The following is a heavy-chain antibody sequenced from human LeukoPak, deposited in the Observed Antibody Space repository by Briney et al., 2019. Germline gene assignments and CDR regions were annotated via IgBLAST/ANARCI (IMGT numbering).Heavy chain of an antibody. V-gene: IGHV4-39*07. CDR2: IYYSGST. D-gene: IGHD3-22*01. Sequence: PSETLSLTCTVSGGSISSSSYYWGWIRQPPGKGLEWIGSIYYSGSTYYNPSLKSRVTISVDTSKNQFSLKLSSVTAADTAVYYCARDLYYYDSSGYWEDYWGQEPWSPSPQ. J-gene: IGHJ4*01. CDR1: GGSISSSSYY. CDR3: ARDLYYYDSSGYWEDY.